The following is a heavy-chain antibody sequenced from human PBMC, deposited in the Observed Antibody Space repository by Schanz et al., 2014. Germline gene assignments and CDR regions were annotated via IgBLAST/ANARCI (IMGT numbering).Heavy chain of an antibody. Sequence: QVQLQESGPGLVKPSETLSLTCTVSGGSISSYYWSWIRQPPGKGLEWIGFIYYRGNTNYNPSLTSRVTMSVDTSKNQFSLRLSSVTAADTAVYYCARAGSWPDYWGQGTLVTVSS. CDR1: GGSISSYY. J-gene: IGHJ4*02. CDR3: ARAGSWPDY. CDR2: IYYRGNT. D-gene: IGHD6-13*01. V-gene: IGHV4-59*12.